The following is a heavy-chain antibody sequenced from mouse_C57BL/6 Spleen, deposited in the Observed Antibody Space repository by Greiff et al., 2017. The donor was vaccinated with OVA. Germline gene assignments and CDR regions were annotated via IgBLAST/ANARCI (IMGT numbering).Heavy chain of an antibody. CDR2: INPSSGYT. CDR3: ARDWDGWYFDV. J-gene: IGHJ1*03. D-gene: IGHD4-1*01. CDR1: GYTFTSYW. V-gene: IGHV1-7*01. Sequence: QVQLKESGAELAKPGASVKLSCKASGYTFTSYWMHWVKQRPGQGLEWIGYINPSSGYTKYNQKFKDKATLTADKSSSTAYMQLSSLTYEDSAVYYCARDWDGWYFDVWGTGTTVTVSS.